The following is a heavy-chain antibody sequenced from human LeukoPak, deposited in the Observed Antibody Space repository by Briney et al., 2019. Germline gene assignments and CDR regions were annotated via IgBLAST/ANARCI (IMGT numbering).Heavy chain of an antibody. D-gene: IGHD3-3*01. V-gene: IGHV3-66*01. CDR1: GFTVSTNY. Sequence: GGSLRLSCAASGFTVSTNYMTWVRQAPGKGLEWVSVFYSGGSTYYADSVKGRFTISRDNSKNTLYLQMNSLRAEDTAVYYCAREVDEGLGFDYWGQGALVTVSS. J-gene: IGHJ4*02. CDR2: FYSGGST. CDR3: AREVDEGLGFDY.